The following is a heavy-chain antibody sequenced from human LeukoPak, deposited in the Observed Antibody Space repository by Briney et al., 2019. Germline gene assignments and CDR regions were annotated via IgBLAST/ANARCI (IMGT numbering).Heavy chain of an antibody. Sequence: SETLSLTCSVSGGTLSSTSYYWAWIRQPPGKGLEWIGSIYYSGSTYYNPSLKSRVIISVDTSKNQFSLKLNSVTAADTAVSYCARRFFEHSCGYYSRGAFAIWGQGTMVTVSS. CDR3: ARRFFEHSCGYYSRGAFAI. V-gene: IGHV4-39*01. J-gene: IGHJ3*02. D-gene: IGHD3-22*01. CDR1: GGTLSSTSYY. CDR2: IYYSGST.